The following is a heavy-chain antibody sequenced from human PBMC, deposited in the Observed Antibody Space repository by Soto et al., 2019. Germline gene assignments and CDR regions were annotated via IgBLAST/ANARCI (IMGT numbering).Heavy chain of an antibody. V-gene: IGHV4-34*01. Sequence: PSETLSLTCAVYGGSFSGYYWSWIRQPPGKGLEWIGEINHSGSTNYNPSLKSRVTISVDTSKNQFSLKLSSVTAADTAVYYCARINIAAPTGGYYYYGMDVWGQGTTVTVSS. CDR1: GGSFSGYY. CDR3: ARINIAAPTGGYYYYGMDV. CDR2: INHSGST. D-gene: IGHD6-6*01. J-gene: IGHJ6*02.